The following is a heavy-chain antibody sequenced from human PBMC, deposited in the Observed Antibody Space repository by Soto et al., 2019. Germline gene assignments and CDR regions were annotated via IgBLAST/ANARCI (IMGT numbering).Heavy chain of an antibody. D-gene: IGHD1-26*01. Sequence: GESLKISCQGSGYSFTTYWTSWVRQMPGKGLEWMGKIDPADSSTNYSPSFQGHITISVDRSINTAHLQFSSLKAADTAVYYCARLEKWYYNYYGLDVWGQGTMVTVSS. CDR3: ARLEKWYYNYYGLDV. V-gene: IGHV5-10-1*01. CDR2: IDPADSST. CDR1: GYSFTTYW. J-gene: IGHJ6*02.